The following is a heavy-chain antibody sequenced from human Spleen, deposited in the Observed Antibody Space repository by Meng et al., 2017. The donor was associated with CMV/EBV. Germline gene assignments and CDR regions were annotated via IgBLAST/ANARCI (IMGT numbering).Heavy chain of an antibody. CDR2: ISGDAGST. D-gene: IGHD6-19*01. J-gene: IGHJ4*02. Sequence: GESLKISCAASGFTFRNYAMSWVRQAPGKGLEWVSLISGDAGSTFYADSVKGRFTISRDNSKDTLYLQMNSLRAEDTAVYYCAKKAHNIAVAVYIDYWGQGTLVTVSS. V-gene: IGHV3-23*01. CDR1: GFTFRNYA. CDR3: AKKAHNIAVAVYIDY.